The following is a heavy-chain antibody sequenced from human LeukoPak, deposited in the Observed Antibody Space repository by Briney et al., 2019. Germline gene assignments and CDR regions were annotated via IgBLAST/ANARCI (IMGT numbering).Heavy chain of an antibody. CDR2: VGTAGDT. D-gene: IGHD1-26*01. CDR3: AREVGFYYYIDV. J-gene: IGHJ6*03. V-gene: IGHV3-13*01. CDR1: GFTLSSHD. Sequence: KAGGSLRLSCAASGFTLSSHDMYWVRQATGEGLEWVSGVGTAGDTHYADSVQGRFTISRDTAKNSLYLQMNSLRAGDTAVYYCAREVGFYYYIDVWGKGTTVIVSS.